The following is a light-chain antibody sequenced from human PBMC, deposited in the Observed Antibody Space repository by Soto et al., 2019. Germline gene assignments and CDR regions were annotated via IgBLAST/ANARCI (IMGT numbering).Light chain of an antibody. CDR2: GAS. Sequence: IVLTQSPGTLSLSPGERATLSCRASQSVSSTYLGWYQQKPGQAPRLLIYGASSRATGIADRFSGSGSGTDFTLTISRLEPEDFAVYYCQQYGSSSYTFGQGTKLEIK. CDR3: QQYGSSSYT. J-gene: IGKJ2*01. V-gene: IGKV3-20*01. CDR1: QSVSSTY.